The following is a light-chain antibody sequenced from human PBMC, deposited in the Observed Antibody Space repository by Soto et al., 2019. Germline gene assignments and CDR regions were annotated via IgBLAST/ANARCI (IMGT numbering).Light chain of an antibody. CDR1: QSVSSN. CDR3: QQYGDWPPIT. CDR2: DAS. J-gene: IGKJ5*01. V-gene: IGKV3-15*01. Sequence: EIVMTQSPATLSMSPGERATLFCRTSQSVSSNLAWYQQKPGQAPRLLIYDASTRATGIPTRFSGSGSGTEFTLTISSLQSEDFALYFCQQYGDWPPITFGQGTRLDFK.